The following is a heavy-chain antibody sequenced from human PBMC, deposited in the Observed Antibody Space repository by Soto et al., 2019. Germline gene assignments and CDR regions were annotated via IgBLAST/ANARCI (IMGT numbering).Heavy chain of an antibody. CDR1: GFTFSSYV. CDR3: AKGTDIWPPDWFDS. V-gene: IGHV3-23*01. D-gene: IGHD3-9*01. CDR2: ISGSGAST. J-gene: IGHJ5*01. Sequence: LRLSCVASGFTFSSYVMSWVRQAPGSEPEWVSGISGSGASTFQIGSVRGRFIVSRDNSKNTLYLQMNSLSAEDTAVYYCAKGTDIWPPDWFDSWGQGTLVTVSS.